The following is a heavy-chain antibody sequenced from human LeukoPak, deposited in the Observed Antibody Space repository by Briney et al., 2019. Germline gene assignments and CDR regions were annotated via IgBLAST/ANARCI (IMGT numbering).Heavy chain of an antibody. J-gene: IGHJ3*02. V-gene: IGHV4-34*01. CDR3: ARVEMITFGGVIAHDAFDI. CDR1: GGSFSGYY. Sequence: SETLSLTCAVYGGSFSGYYWSWIRQPPGKGLEWIGEINHSGSTNYNPSLKSRVTISVDTSKNQFSLKLSSVTAADTAVYYCARVEMITFGGVIAHDAFDIWGQGTMVTVSS. CDR2: INHSGST. D-gene: IGHD3-16*02.